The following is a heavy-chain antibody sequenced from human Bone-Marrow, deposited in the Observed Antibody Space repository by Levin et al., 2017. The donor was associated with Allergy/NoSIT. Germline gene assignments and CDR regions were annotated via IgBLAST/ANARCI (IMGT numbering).Heavy chain of an antibody. Sequence: GGSLRLSCAASAFTFSNFAMTWVRQAPGKGLEWVSGISGSGTKTYYADSVKGRFTISRDNSKNTLFLQMSSLRAEDTAVYFCAKAGRPVAGTIGGYTYGLDVWGQGTAVTVSS. CDR2: ISGSGTKT. D-gene: IGHD6-13*01. CDR1: AFTFSNFA. V-gene: IGHV3-23*01. CDR3: AKAGRPVAGTIGGYTYGLDV. J-gene: IGHJ6*02.